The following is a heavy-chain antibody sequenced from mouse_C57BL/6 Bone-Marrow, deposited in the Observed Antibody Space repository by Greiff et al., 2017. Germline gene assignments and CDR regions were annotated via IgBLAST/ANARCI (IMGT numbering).Heavy chain of an antibody. CDR1: GYTFTSYW. V-gene: IGHV1-64*01. CDR3: ARSKRRIEPFAD. Sequence: QVQLQQPGAELVKPGASVTLSCKASGYTFTSYWMHWVKQRPGQGLEWIGMIRPNRGSTYYNETFTSQDTLTVDKSSSTAYMQLSSLTSEDSAVYYCARSKRRIEPFADGGQGTLVTVSA. J-gene: IGHJ3*01. CDR2: IRPNRGST.